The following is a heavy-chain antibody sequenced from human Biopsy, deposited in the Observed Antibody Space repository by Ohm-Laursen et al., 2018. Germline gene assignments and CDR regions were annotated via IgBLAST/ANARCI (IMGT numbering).Heavy chain of an antibody. CDR1: GYSFSTYD. J-gene: IGHJ5*02. V-gene: IGHV1-8*01. CDR2: MIPSSGKT. CDR3: ARGYSRRVSIFEASIYWFDT. Sequence: SVKVSCKSSGYSFSTYDVNWVRQARGQGLEWMGWMIPSSGKTGYAQRFQSRVTLTMNTSISTAYMELSGLRSEDTAVYFCARGYSRRVSIFEASIYWFDTWGQGTLVTVSS. D-gene: IGHD6-6*01.